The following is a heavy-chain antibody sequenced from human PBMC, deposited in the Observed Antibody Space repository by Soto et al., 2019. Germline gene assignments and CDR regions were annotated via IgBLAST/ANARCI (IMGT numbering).Heavy chain of an antibody. Sequence: PGGSLRLSCAASKFTFSSYGMHWVRQAPGKWLEWVAVISYEGSNKYYADSVKGRFTIARDNSKNTLYLQMNSLRAEDTAVYYCARDLRIAALDYYYGMDVWGQGTTVTVSS. D-gene: IGHD6-6*01. CDR2: ISYEGSNK. J-gene: IGHJ6*02. CDR3: ARDLRIAALDYYYGMDV. V-gene: IGHV3-30*03. CDR1: KFTFSSYG.